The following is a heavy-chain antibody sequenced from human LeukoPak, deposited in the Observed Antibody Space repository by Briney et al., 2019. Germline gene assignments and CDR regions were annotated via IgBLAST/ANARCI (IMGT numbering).Heavy chain of an antibody. Sequence: PRGSLRLSCAASGFTFSSYAMSWVRQAPGKGLEWVSAISGSGGSTYYADSVKGRFAISRDNSKNTLYLQMNSLRAEDTAVYYCAKLPEQWLFGVDYWGQGTLVTVSS. D-gene: IGHD6-19*01. V-gene: IGHV3-23*01. CDR2: ISGSGGST. CDR1: GFTFSSYA. J-gene: IGHJ4*02. CDR3: AKLPEQWLFGVDY.